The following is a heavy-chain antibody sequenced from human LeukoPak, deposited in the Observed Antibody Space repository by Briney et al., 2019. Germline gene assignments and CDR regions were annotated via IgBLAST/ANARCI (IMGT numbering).Heavy chain of an antibody. CDR3: AKDRMLRYFDWLLKPFDN. D-gene: IGHD3-9*01. CDR2: MSGSGGST. J-gene: IGHJ4*02. V-gene: IGHV3-23*01. Sequence: GGPLRLSCAASGFTFSSYAMNWVRQAPGKGLEWVSVMSGSGGSTYYADSVKGRFTISRDNSKNTLYLQMNSLRVEDTAVYYCAKDRMLRYFDWLLKPFDNWGQGTLVTASS. CDR1: GFTFSSYA.